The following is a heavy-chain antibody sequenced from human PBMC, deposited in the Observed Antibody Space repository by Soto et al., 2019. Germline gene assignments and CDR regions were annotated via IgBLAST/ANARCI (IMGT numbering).Heavy chain of an antibody. CDR3: VRVGPRAFGI. D-gene: IGHD3-16*01. Sequence: QVQLVQSGAEVKKPGASVKVSCKASGYTFSSHDINWVRQATGQGLEWMGWMNPNSGNTGYTQKFRGRVTMTRNTYIRTAYMELGSLSYEDTAVYYCVRVGPRAFGIWGHGTMVTVSS. CDR1: GYTFSSHD. J-gene: IGHJ3*02. CDR2: MNPNSGNT. V-gene: IGHV1-8*01.